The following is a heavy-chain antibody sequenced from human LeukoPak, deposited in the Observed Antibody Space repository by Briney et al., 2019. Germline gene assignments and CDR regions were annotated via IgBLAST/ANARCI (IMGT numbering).Heavy chain of an antibody. J-gene: IGHJ4*02. CDR2: IYYSGNT. V-gene: IGHV4-39*07. Sequence: SETLSLTCTVSGGSISSSSYLGWIRQPPGKGLEWIATIYYSGNTYYNPSLESRVTISVDTSKNQFSLKPTSVTAVDTAVYYCARTLYPWNFDYWGQGALVTVSS. CDR1: GGSISSSSYL. CDR3: ARTLYPWNFDY. D-gene: IGHD2-2*02.